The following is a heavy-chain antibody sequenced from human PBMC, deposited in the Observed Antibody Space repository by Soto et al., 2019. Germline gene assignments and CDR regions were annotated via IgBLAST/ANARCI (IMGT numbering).Heavy chain of an antibody. CDR2: IWYDGSNK. CDR3: ARDGLQYPFDP. Sequence: VGSLRLSCAASGFTFSSYGMHWVRQAPGKGLEWVAVIWYDGSNKYYADSVKGRFTISRDNSKNTLYLQMNSLRAEDTAVYYCARDGLQYPFDPWGQGTLVTVSS. J-gene: IGHJ5*02. CDR1: GFTFSSYG. D-gene: IGHD4-4*01. V-gene: IGHV3-33*01.